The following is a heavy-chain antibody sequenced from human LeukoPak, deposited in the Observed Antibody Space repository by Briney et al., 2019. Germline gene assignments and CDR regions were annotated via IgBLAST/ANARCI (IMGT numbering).Heavy chain of an antibody. D-gene: IGHD1-7*01. V-gene: IGHV3-74*01. CDR1: GFTFGDYW. CDR2: INGDERSR. J-gene: IGHJ4*02. Sequence: GGSLRLSCEVSGFTFGDYWMRWVRQPPGKGLVWVSRINGDERSRAYADSVKGRFTISRDNSKNTLYLQMNSLRVEDTGTYYCARDRAERNWTYHTLFDSWGQGTPVIVSS. CDR3: ARDRAERNWTYHTLFDS.